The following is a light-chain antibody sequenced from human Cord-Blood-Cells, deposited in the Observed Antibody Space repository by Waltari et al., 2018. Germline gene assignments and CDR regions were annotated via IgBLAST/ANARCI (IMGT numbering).Light chain of an antibody. V-gene: IGLV1-40*01. CDR2: GNS. CDR1: RSTIGAGYP. CDR3: QSYDSSLSGYVV. J-gene: IGLJ2*01. Sequence: QSVRTQRPSVSGATGQRGPVPCTGTRSTIGAGYPVPWYQQLPGTAPKPLIYGNSNRPSGVPHRFSGFKSGTSASLAITGLQAEDEADYYCQSYDSSLSGYVVFGGGTTLTVL.